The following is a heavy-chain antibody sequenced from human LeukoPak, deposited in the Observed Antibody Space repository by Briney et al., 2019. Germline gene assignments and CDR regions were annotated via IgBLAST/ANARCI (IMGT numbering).Heavy chain of an antibody. CDR3: ARAPPRHTAYCGGDCQTFDY. J-gene: IGHJ4*02. V-gene: IGHV1-46*01. D-gene: IGHD2-21*02. Sequence: GASVKVSCKASGYTFTSYYMHWVRQAPGQGLEWMGIINPSGGSTSYAQKFQGRVTMTRDTSTSTVYMELSSLRSEDTAVYYCARAPPRHTAYCGGDCQTFDYWGQGTLVTVSS. CDR1: GYTFTSYY. CDR2: INPSGGST.